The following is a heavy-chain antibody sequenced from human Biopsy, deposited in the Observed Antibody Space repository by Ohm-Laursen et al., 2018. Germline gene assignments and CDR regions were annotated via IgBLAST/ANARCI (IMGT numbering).Heavy chain of an antibody. CDR2: IYYSGGT. CDR1: GGSMTGYE. Sequence: TLSLTCNVSGGSMTGYEWSWIRLAPGKGLEWIGYIYYSGGTKYNPSRASRVTFSVDMSKSQFSLKLYSVTAADTAVYYCARVEAGTYDALDIWGQGRLVAVSA. D-gene: IGHD1-26*01. J-gene: IGHJ3*02. V-gene: IGHV4-59*01. CDR3: ARVEAGTYDALDI.